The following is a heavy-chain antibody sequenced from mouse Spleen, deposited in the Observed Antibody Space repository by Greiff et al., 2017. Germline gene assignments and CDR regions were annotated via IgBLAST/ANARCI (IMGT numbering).Heavy chain of an antibody. CDR3: AKALYSSGYHAMDY. V-gene: IGHV1-55*01. D-gene: IGHD3-1*01. J-gene: IGHJ4*01. CDR1: GYTFSSYW. CDR2: IYPGSGST. Sequence: QVQLQQPGAELVKPGASVKMSCKASGYTFSSYWITWVKQRPGQGLEWIGDIYPGSGSTNYNEKFKSKATLTVDTSSSTAYMQRSSLTSEDSAVYYCAKALYSSGYHAMDYWGQGTSVTVSS.